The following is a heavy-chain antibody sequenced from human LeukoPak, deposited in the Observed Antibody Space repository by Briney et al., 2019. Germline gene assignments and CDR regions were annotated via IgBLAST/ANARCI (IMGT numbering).Heavy chain of an antibody. J-gene: IGHJ4*02. CDR3: ARDGGVGNYVPFDY. Sequence: PSETLSLTCTVSGGSISSPASYWVWIRQPPGKGLEWIGSIYHSGSTYYNPSLKSRVTISVDTSKNQFSLKLSSVTAADTAVYYCARDGGVGNYVPFDYWGQGTLVTVSS. V-gene: IGHV4-39*07. CDR2: IYHSGST. CDR1: GGSISSPASY. D-gene: IGHD3-16*01.